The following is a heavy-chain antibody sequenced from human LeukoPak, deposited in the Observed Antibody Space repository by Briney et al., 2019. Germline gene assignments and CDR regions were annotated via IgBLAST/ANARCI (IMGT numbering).Heavy chain of an antibody. D-gene: IGHD4-11*01. V-gene: IGHV3-23*01. CDR1: GFTFSSYA. CDR3: AKGTTVTAYYYGMDV. J-gene: IGHJ6*02. Sequence: PGGSLRLSCAASGFTFSSYAMSWVCQAPGKGLEWVSAISGSGGSTYYADSVKGRFTISRDNSKNTLYLQMNSLRAEDTAVYYCAKGTTVTAYYYGMDVWGQGTTVTVSS. CDR2: ISGSGGST.